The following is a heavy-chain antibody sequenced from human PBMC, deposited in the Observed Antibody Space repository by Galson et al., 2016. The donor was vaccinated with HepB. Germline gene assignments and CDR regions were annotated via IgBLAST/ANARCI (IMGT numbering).Heavy chain of an antibody. Sequence: SLRLSCAASGFTFSNSAMHWVRQAPGRGLEWVAIILYDGSNKYYADSVKGRFTISRDNSKNTLYLQMNSLRAEDTAVYYCARGRAGPVDYWGQGTLVTVSS. D-gene: IGHD3-10*01. CDR1: GFTFSNSA. V-gene: IGHV3-30*04. CDR3: ARGRAGPVDY. CDR2: ILYDGSNK. J-gene: IGHJ4*02.